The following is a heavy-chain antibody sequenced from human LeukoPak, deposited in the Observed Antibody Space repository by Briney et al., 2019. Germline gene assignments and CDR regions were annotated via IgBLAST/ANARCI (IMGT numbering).Heavy chain of an antibody. Sequence: GGSLRLSCAASGFTFTSYSMSWVRQAPGKGLEWVSGTSDRGDYTYYADSVKGRFTISRDSSKNTLFLQMNSLRAEDTALYFCARKAQYNGHYPLDYWGQGTLVTVS. D-gene: IGHD1-7*01. J-gene: IGHJ4*02. CDR3: ARKAQYNGHYPLDY. CDR1: GFTFTSYS. V-gene: IGHV3-23*01. CDR2: TSDRGDYT.